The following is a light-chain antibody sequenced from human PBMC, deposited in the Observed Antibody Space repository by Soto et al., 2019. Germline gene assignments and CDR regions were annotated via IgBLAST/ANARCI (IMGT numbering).Light chain of an antibody. V-gene: IGKV3-15*01. Sequence: EIVMTQSPATLSVSPGERATLSCRASQSVSSNLAWYQQKPGQAPRLLIYGASTRATGIPARFSGSGSGTEFILTIIRLQSEDSEVYYCQQYSNWPAWTFGQGTKVEIK. J-gene: IGKJ1*01. CDR1: QSVSSN. CDR2: GAS. CDR3: QQYSNWPAWT.